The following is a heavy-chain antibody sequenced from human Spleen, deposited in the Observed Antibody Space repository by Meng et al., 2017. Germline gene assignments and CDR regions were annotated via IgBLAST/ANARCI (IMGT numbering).Heavy chain of an antibody. V-gene: IGHV4-4*02. CDR3: VRNEGYSFGA. CDR1: GDSISSRDW. Sequence: QVQLPGSGPGLVKPSGTLSLTCAVSGDSISSRDWWSWVRQPPGKGLEWIGEISQGSGRTNYNPSLKSRVTISLDKSKNQFSLNVNSVTAADTAVYYCVRNEGYSFGAWGQGTLVTVSS. J-gene: IGHJ5*02. CDR2: ISQGSGRT. D-gene: IGHD2-21*01.